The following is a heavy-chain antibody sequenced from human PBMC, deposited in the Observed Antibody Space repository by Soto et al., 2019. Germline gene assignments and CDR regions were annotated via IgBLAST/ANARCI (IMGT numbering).Heavy chain of an antibody. CDR3: ARPDNWNHPDFDY. Sequence: EVQLVESGGGLVQPGGSLSLSCAASGFTFSSYWMSWVRQAPGKGLEWVANIKKDGSEKYYVDSVKGRFTISRDNAKDPLYLQMNSLRAEDTAVDYWARPDNWNHPDFDYWGQGTLVPVSS. D-gene: IGHD1-1*01. CDR2: IKKDGSEK. V-gene: IGHV3-7*03. CDR1: GFTFSSYW. J-gene: IGHJ4*02.